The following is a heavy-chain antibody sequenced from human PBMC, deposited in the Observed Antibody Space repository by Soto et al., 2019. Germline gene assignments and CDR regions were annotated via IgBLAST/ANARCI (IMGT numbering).Heavy chain of an antibody. D-gene: IGHD3-22*01. V-gene: IGHV3-23*01. CDR1: GFTFSNYA. J-gene: IGHJ4*01. CDR3: AKYRYDDSSGRNFDD. CDR2: ISSGVGTT. Sequence: EVQLLESGGGLVQPGGSLRLSCAASGFTFSNYAMTWVRQTPGKGLDWVSTISSGVGTTYYADSVKGRCTMSRDNSKNTLYLQMNSLRAEDTALYYCAKYRYDDSSGRNFDDWCQGTLVSVSS.